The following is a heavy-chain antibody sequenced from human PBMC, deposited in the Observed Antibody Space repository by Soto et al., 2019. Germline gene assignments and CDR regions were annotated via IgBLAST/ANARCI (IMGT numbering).Heavy chain of an antibody. J-gene: IGHJ1*01. V-gene: IGHV3-48*01. CDR1: GFTLSSYS. CDR3: ARVGLKFLLGGASFQV. Sequence: DVYLVECGGGLVQPGGSLRLSCTASGFTLSSYSMNWVRQAPGKGPEWVSHISSNSDTVDYADSVKGRFTISRDNARNSLSRQMNSLRAEDMAVYYCARVGLKFLLGGASFQVWGQGTRVTVSS. CDR2: ISSNSDTV. D-gene: IGHD3-10*01.